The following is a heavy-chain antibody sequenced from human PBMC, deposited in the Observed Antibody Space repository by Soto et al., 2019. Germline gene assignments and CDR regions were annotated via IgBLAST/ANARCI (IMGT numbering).Heavy chain of an antibody. CDR2: ISYDGSNK. Sequence: QVQLVESGGGVVQPGRSLRLSCAASGFTFSSYGMHWVRQAPGKGLAWVAVISYDGSNKYYADSVKGRFTISRDNSKDTLYLQMNSLRAEVTAVYYCAKDSSLPSYYYGMDVWGQETTVT. V-gene: IGHV3-30*18. J-gene: IGHJ6*02. CDR1: GFTFSSYG. D-gene: IGHD6-13*01. CDR3: AKDSSLPSYYYGMDV.